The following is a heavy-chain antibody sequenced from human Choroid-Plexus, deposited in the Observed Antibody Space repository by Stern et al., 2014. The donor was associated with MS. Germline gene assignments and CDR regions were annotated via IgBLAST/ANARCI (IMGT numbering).Heavy chain of an antibody. Sequence: PLVECGGGVVQPGRPLGLYRVASGFNLGSCAMQLVRQAPGKGLGWVAGLSYDGSNKYYADSVKGRFTISRDNSQNTLYMQMSSLRPEDTAVYYCAKDRQYLTYFFDHWGQGSLVTVSA. CDR2: LSYDGSNK. D-gene: IGHD2/OR15-2a*01. J-gene: IGHJ5*02. CDR1: GFNLGSCA. V-gene: IGHV3-30*18. CDR3: AKDRQYLTYFFDH.